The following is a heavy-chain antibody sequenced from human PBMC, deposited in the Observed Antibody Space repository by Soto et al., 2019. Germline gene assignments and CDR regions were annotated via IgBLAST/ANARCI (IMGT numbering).Heavy chain of an antibody. CDR2: ISSSGSTI. Sequence: PGCPLRLSCGSCGCPSSDYYMIWIRHGPGEGLGLVSYISSSGSTIYYADSVKGRFTISRDNAKNSLYLQMNSLRAEDTAVYYCARWAVVVVAATNYYYGMDVWGQGTTVTV. D-gene: IGHD2-15*01. V-gene: IGHV3-11*01. CDR3: ARWAVVVVAATNYYYGMDV. J-gene: IGHJ6*02. CDR1: GCPSSDYY.